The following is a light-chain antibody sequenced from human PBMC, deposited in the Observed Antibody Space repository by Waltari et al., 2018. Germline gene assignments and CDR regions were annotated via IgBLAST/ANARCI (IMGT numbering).Light chain of an antibody. CDR1: QSVLYNSNDKHY. CDR2: WAS. CDR3: QQYYSRGT. V-gene: IGKV4-1*01. J-gene: IGKJ1*01. Sequence: DIVMTQSPEFLAVSLGERATINCKSSQSVLYNSNDKHYLAWYQQKPGQPPKLLIYWASTRQSGVPDRFSSSGSGTDFTLTINSLQAEDVAFYYCQQYYSRGTFGRGTRVEIK.